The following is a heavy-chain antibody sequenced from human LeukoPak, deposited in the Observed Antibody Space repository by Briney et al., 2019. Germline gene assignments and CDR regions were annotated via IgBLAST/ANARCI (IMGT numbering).Heavy chain of an antibody. D-gene: IGHD2/OR15-2a*01. CDR3: GVINPG. CDR1: GFTLGTYW. J-gene: IGHJ4*02. V-gene: IGHV3-74*01. CDR2: ISYDGSNT. Sequence: GGSLRLSCAASGFTLGTYWMHWVRQAPGKGLVWVSRISYDGSNTNYADFVKGRFTISRDNAKNTLYLQMNSLRAEDTAVYYCGVINPGWGQGTLVSVSS.